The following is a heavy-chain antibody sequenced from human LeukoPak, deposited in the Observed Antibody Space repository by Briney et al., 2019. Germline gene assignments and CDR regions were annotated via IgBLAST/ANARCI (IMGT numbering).Heavy chain of an antibody. CDR2: VSAYNGNT. Sequence: AAVKVSCKASGYTFTSYGMSLVRQAPGEAREWIGWVSAYNGNTDYAQKLQGRVTMTADTSTSTASLELRSLRSADTAVYYCARDLAGYVVAGTGADYWGQGTLVTVSS. J-gene: IGHJ4*02. D-gene: IGHD6-19*01. CDR1: GYTFTSYG. CDR3: ARDLAGYVVAGTGADY. V-gene: IGHV1-18*01.